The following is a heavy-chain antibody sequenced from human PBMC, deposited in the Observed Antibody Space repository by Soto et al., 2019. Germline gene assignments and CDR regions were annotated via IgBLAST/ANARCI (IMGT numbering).Heavy chain of an antibody. CDR2: IYYSGST. CDR1: GGSISSSSYY. CDR3: ARHMIAVAGTLSWFDP. Sequence: SETLSLTCTVSGGSISSSSYYWGWIRQPPGKGLEWIGSIYYSGSTYYNPSLKSRVTISVDTSKNQFSLKLSSVTAADTAVYYCARHMIAVAGTLSWFDPWGQGNLVTVSS. J-gene: IGHJ5*02. V-gene: IGHV4-39*01. D-gene: IGHD6-19*01.